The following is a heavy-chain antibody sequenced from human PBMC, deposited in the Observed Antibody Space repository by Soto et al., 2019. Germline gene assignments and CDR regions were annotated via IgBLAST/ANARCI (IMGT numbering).Heavy chain of an antibody. J-gene: IGHJ4*02. CDR1: GFTFSSYS. CDR2: ISSSSSYI. CDR3: ARVYTLSLPAALAGY. Sequence: EVQLVESGGGLVKPGGSLRLSCAASGFTFSSYSMNWVRQAPGKGLEWVSSISSSSSYIYYADSVKGRFTISRDNAKNSLYLQMNSLRAEDTAVYYCARVYTLSLPAALAGYWGQGTLVTVSS. V-gene: IGHV3-21*01. D-gene: IGHD2-2*01.